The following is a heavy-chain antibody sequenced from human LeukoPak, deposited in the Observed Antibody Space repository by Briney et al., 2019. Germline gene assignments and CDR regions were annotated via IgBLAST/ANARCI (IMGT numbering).Heavy chain of an antibody. CDR2: IYSGGST. V-gene: IGHV3-66*01. CDR3: ARGPYSGSYRYYYYYMDV. D-gene: IGHD1-26*01. CDR1: GFTVSSNY. Sequence: GGSLRLSCAASGFTVSSNYMSWVRQAPGKGLEWVSVIYSGGSTYYADSVKGRFTISRDNSKNTLYLQMNSLRAEDAAVYYCARGPYSGSYRYYYYYMDVWGKGTTVTISS. J-gene: IGHJ6*03.